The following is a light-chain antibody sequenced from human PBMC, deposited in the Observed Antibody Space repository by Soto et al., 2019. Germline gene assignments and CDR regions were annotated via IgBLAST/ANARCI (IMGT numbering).Light chain of an antibody. CDR3: QQYGSSGT. J-gene: IGKJ1*01. Sequence: EIVFTQSPGTLSLSPGERATLSCRASQTVTRNYLAWHQQKPGQTPRLLVYGASSRATGIPDRFSGSGSGTDFTLTISRLEPEDFAVYYCQQYGSSGTFGQGTKVDIK. CDR1: QTVTRNY. CDR2: GAS. V-gene: IGKV3-20*01.